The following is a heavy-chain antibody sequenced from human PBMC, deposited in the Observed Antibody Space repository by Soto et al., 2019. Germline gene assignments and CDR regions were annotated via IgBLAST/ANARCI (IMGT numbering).Heavy chain of an antibody. CDR3: SREGQLGY. CDR2: ISGYNGNT. V-gene: IGHV1-18*01. J-gene: IGHJ4*02. D-gene: IGHD6-6*01. Sequence: QVQLVQSGAEVKKPGASVKVSCKASGYTFTNSGFSWVRQAPGQGIEWMGWISGYNGNTNYAERLQGRVTMTTDTSTSTVYMELKSLRYDDTAVYYCSREGQLGYWGQGTPVTVSS. CDR1: GYTFTNSG.